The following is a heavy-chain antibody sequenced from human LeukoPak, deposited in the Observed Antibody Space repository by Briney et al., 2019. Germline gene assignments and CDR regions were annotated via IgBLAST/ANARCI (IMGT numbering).Heavy chain of an antibody. Sequence: SETLSLTCAVYGGSFSGYYWSWIRQPPGKGLEWIGEINHSGGTNYNPSLKSRVTISVDTSKNQFSLKLSSVTAADTAVYYCARATYYDYVWGSYRHDAFDIWGQGTMVTVSS. D-gene: IGHD3-16*02. J-gene: IGHJ3*02. CDR3: ARATYYDYVWGSYRHDAFDI. V-gene: IGHV4-34*01. CDR1: GGSFSGYY. CDR2: INHSGGT.